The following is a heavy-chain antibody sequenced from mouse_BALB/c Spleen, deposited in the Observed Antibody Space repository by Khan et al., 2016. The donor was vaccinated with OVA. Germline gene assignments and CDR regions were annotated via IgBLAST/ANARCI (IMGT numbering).Heavy chain of an antibody. CDR1: GVSITSGF. V-gene: IGHV3-8*02. J-gene: IGHJ3*01. CDR2: MIYSGYT. CDR3: ASSAYKYACAY. D-gene: IGHD1-3*01. Sequence: EVQLLESGPSLVQPSQTLSLTCSVTGVSITSGFWSWVRKFPGNKLEYMGYMIYSGYTYYNPSLKGRFSITRHTSKNQYYLQLHSVTTEDTATYYCASSAYKYACAYWGRGALVTVSA.